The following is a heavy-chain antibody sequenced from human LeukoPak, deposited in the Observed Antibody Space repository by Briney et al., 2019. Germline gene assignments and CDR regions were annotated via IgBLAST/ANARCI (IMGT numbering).Heavy chain of an antibody. Sequence: PGGSLRLSCAASGLTFSSYDMHWVRQAPGKGLEWVSFIRYDGSNKYYADSVKGRFTISRDNAKNTLYLQMNSLRAEDTAVYYFEKDLIGGGTDWGKGNLVSVSS. CDR1: GLTFSSYD. D-gene: IGHD2-15*01. J-gene: IGHJ4*02. CDR2: IRYDGSNK. V-gene: IGHV3-30*02. CDR3: EKDLIGGGTD.